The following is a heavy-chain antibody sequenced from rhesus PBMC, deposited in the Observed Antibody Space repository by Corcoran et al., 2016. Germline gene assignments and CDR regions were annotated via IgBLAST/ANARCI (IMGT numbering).Heavy chain of an antibody. CDR2: IHSGSSYL. V-gene: IGHV3S16*01. CDR3: TRRYSGYLDY. J-gene: IGHJ4*01. D-gene: IGHD5-24*01. Sequence: EVQLVESGGGLVQAGGSLRLCCAASGFTFSSYGMGWVSQAPGKGLDLFSSIHSGSSYLYYADAVKGRFTISRDNAKNSLSLQMNSLRAEDTAVYYCTRRYSGYLDYWGQGVLVTVSS. CDR1: GFTFSSYG.